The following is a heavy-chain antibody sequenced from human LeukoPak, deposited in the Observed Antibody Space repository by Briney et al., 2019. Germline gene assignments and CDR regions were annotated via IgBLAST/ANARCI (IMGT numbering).Heavy chain of an antibody. V-gene: IGHV3-48*01. Sequence: AGGSLRLSCAASGFTFSSYSMNWVRQAPGKGLEWVSYISSISSTIYYADSVKGRFTISRDNAKNSLYLEMNSLRAEDTALYYCVREVFFKFDSWGQGALVTVSS. CDR1: GFTFSSYS. J-gene: IGHJ4*02. CDR2: ISSISSTI. CDR3: VREVFFKFDS.